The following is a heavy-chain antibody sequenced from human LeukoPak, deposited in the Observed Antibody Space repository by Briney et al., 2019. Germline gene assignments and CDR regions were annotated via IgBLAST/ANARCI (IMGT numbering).Heavy chain of an antibody. CDR3: ARIRDGYNDAYDI. V-gene: IGHV1-46*01. J-gene: IGHJ3*02. CDR2: INPSDGST. D-gene: IGHD5-24*01. Sequence: GASVKVSCKASGYTFTSYYIHLVRQAPGQGFEWMAIINPSDGSTTNSQKFQGRGTMTRDTSTSTGYMELSGLRAEDTALYYCARIRDGYNDAYDIWGQGTMVTVSS. CDR1: GYTFTSYY.